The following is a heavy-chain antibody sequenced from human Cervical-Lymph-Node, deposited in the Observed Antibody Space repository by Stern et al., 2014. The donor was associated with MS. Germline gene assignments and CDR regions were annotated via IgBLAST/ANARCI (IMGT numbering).Heavy chain of an antibody. Sequence: QLQLQESGPGLVTPSGTLSLTCAVSGGSISSSNWWSWVRQPPGKGLEWIGDIYHSGSTNYNPSLKSRVTISVDKSKNQFSLKLSSVTAADTAVYYCAREGYSSSYDAFDIWGQGTMVTVSS. CDR1: GGSISSSNW. J-gene: IGHJ3*02. CDR3: AREGYSSSYDAFDI. CDR2: IYHSGST. V-gene: IGHV4-4*02. D-gene: IGHD6-6*01.